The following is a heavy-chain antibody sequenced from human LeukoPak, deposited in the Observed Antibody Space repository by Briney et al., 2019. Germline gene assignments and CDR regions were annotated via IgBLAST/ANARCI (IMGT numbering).Heavy chain of an antibody. Sequence: ASVTVSCKASGYTFIGYYVHWVRQAPGQGLEWMGWINPNSGGTNYAQKFQGRVTMTRDTSISTAYMELNRLTSDDTAVHYCARQDYYYDSRGPVDYWGQGTLVTVSS. J-gene: IGHJ4*02. CDR2: INPNSGGT. D-gene: IGHD3-22*01. CDR3: ARQDYYYDSRGPVDY. V-gene: IGHV1-2*02. CDR1: GYTFIGYY.